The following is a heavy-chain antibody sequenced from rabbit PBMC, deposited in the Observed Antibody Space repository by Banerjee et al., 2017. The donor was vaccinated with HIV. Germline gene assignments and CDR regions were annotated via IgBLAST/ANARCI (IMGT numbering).Heavy chain of an antibody. CDR1: GFDFSSNA. CDR3: ARYNGYAIDL. CDR2: IDTGSGST. Sequence: QEQLQESGGGLFQPGGSLTLTCKASGFDFSSNAMCWVRQAPGEGLEWIGCIDTGSGSTVYATWVNGRFTISKTTSTTVTLQRTRLTAADTATYFCARYNGYAIDLWGPGTLVTVS. J-gene: IGHJ4*01. V-gene: IGHV1S47*01. D-gene: IGHD6-1*01.